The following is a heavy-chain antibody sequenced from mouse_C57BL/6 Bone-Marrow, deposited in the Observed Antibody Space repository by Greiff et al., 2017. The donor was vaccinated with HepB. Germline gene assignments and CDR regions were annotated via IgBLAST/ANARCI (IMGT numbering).Heavy chain of an antibody. CDR1: GFTFSSYA. D-gene: IGHD3-2*02. J-gene: IGHJ4*01. CDR2: ISSGGDYI. Sequence: EVQLQESGEGLVKPGGSLKLSCAASGFTFSSYAMSWVRQTPEKRLEWVAYISSGGDYIYYADTVKGRFTITRDNARNTLYLQMSSLKSEDTAMYYCTRVAGQLRLHYYAMDYWGQGTSVTVSS. CDR3: TRVAGQLRLHYYAMDY. V-gene: IGHV5-9-1*02.